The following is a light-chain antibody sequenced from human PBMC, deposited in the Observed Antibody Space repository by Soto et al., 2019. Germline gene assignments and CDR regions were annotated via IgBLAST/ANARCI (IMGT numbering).Light chain of an antibody. CDR2: EVS. CDR3: SSYTSSSTRV. J-gene: IGLJ3*02. CDR1: SSDVGGYNY. Sequence: QSALTQPASVSGSPGQSITISCTGTSSDVGGYNYVSWYQQHPGKAPKLMIYEVSNRPSGVSNRFSGSKSGNTASLTISGLQAKDEADYYCSSYTSSSTRVVGGGTKLTVL. V-gene: IGLV2-14*01.